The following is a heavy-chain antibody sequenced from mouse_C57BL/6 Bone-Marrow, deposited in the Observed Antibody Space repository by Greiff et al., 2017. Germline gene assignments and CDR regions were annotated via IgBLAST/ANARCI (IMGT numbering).Heavy chain of an antibody. V-gene: IGHV1-50*01. D-gene: IGHD2-3*01. CDR2: IDPSDSYT. CDR1: GYTFTSYW. Sequence: QVQLQQPGAELVKPGASVKLSCKASGYTFTSYWMQWVKQRPGQGLEWIGEIDPSDSYTNYNQKFKGKATLTVDTSSSTAYMQLSSLTSEDSAVYYCARTYDGYPFAYWGQGTLVTVSA. J-gene: IGHJ3*01. CDR3: ARTYDGYPFAY.